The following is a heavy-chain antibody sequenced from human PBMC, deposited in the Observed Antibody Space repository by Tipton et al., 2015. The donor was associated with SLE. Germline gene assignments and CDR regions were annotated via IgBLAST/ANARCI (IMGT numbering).Heavy chain of an antibody. V-gene: IGHV3-30*04. D-gene: IGHD1-14*01. CDR3: ARDAGVLGTYYFDY. J-gene: IGHJ4*02. Sequence: SLRLSCAASGFTFSSYAMHRVRQAPGKGLEWVAVISYDGSNKYYADSVKGRFTISRDNSKSTLYLQMNSLRAEDTAVYHCARDAGVLGTYYFDYWGQGTLVTVSS. CDR1: GFTFSSYA. CDR2: ISYDGSNK.